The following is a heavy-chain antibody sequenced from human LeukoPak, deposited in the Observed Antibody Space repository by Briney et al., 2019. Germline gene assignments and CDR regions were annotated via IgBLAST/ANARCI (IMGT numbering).Heavy chain of an antibody. J-gene: IGHJ3*02. V-gene: IGHV3-23*01. Sequence: PSETLSLTCAVYGGSFSGYYWSWVRQAPGKGLEWVSVISGNGGDTFYADSVKGRFTISRDNSKHTLYLQMNSLRVEDTAVYYCARNRGSGWAYDAFDIWGQGTMVTVSS. CDR1: GGSFSGYY. D-gene: IGHD6-19*01. CDR3: ARNRGSGWAYDAFDI. CDR2: ISGNGGDT.